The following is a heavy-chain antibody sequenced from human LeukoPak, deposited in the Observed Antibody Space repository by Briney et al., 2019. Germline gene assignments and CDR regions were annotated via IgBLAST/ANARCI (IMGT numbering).Heavy chain of an antibody. J-gene: IGHJ4*02. CDR1: GGSISSYY. CDR3: ASAQWELHPFDY. CDR2: IYYSGST. D-gene: IGHD1-26*01. Sequence: SETLSLTCTVSGGSISSYYWSWIRQPPGKGLEWIGYIYYSGSTNYNPSLKSRVTISVDTSKNQFSLKLSSVTAADTAVYYCASAQWELHPFDYWGQGTLVTVSS. V-gene: IGHV4-59*01.